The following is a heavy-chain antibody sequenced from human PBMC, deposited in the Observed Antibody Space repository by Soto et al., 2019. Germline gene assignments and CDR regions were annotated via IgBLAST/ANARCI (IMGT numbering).Heavy chain of an antibody. Sequence: EVQLLDSGGGLVQPGGSLRLSCAASGFTFSNYAMTWVRQGPGKGLEWVSGISGSGGRSYYADSVKGRFTISSDNSKSTLYLQMNSLRAEDTAVYYCAKAYFVWSSEQPYYFDYWGQGTLVTVSS. CDR1: GFTFSNYA. CDR3: AKAYFVWSSEQPYYFDY. D-gene: IGHD3-16*01. V-gene: IGHV3-23*01. CDR2: ISGSGGRS. J-gene: IGHJ4*02.